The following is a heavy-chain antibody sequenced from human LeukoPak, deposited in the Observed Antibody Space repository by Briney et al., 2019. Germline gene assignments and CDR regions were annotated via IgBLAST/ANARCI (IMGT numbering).Heavy chain of an antibody. CDR1: GFTFSSYS. Sequence: GGSLRLSCAASGFTFSSYSMNWVRQAPGKGLEWVSSISSSSSYIYYADSVKGRFTISRDNAKNSLYLQMNSLRAEDTAVYYCARDEGYSYGYVPDYWGQGTLVTASS. V-gene: IGHV3-21*01. D-gene: IGHD5-18*01. CDR3: ARDEGYSYGYVPDY. CDR2: ISSSSSYI. J-gene: IGHJ4*02.